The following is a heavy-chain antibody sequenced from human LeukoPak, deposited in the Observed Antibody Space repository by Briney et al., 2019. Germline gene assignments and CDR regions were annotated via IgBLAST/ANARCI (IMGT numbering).Heavy chain of an antibody. D-gene: IGHD3-10*01. CDR3: VKGLYGSGSQYYFDY. V-gene: IGHV3-64D*09. CDR1: GFTFSSYA. J-gene: IGHJ4*02. CDR2: ISSNGGST. Sequence: GGSLRLSCSASGFTFSSYAMHWVRQAPGKGLEYVSAISSNGGSTYYADSVKGRFTISRDNSKNTLYLQMSSLRAEDTAVYYCVKGLYGSGSQYYFDYWGQGTLVTVSS.